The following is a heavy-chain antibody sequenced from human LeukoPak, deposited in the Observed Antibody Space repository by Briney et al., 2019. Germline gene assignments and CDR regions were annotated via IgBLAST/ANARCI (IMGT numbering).Heavy chain of an antibody. CDR2: INHNGNVN. D-gene: IGHD1-26*01. CDR3: AKDRTVGASYWYFDL. CDR1: GFTFSSYW. V-gene: IGHV3-7*03. J-gene: IGHJ2*01. Sequence: GGSLRLSCAASGFTFSSYWMNWARQAPGKGLEWVASINHNGNVNYYVDSVKGRFTISRDNAKNSLYLHMNTLRAEDTAIYYCAKDRTVGASYWYFDLWGRGTLVTVSS.